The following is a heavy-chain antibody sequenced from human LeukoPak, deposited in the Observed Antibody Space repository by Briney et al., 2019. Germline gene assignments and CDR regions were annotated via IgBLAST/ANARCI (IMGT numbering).Heavy chain of an antibody. J-gene: IGHJ4*02. CDR2: IYYSGST. CDR3: ASSGYPSYYFDY. V-gene: IGHV4-59*12. CDR1: GFTFSSYS. Sequence: GSLRLSCAASGFTFSSYSMNWVRQAPGKGLEWIGNIYYSGSTYYNPSLKSRVTISVDTSKNQFSLKLSSVTAADTAVYYCASSGYPSYYFDYWGQGTLVTVSS. D-gene: IGHD3-22*01.